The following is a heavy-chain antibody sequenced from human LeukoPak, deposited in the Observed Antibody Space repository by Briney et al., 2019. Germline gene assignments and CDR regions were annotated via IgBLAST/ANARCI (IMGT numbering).Heavy chain of an antibody. V-gene: IGHV4-34*01. D-gene: IGHD3-16*01. CDR2: INHSGST. CDR1: GGSFSGYY. J-gene: IGHJ4*02. Sequence: SETLSLTCAVYGGSFSGYYWSWIRQPPGKGLEWIGEINHSGSTNYNPSLKSRVTISVDTSKNQFSLKLSSVTAADTAVYYCARGKGITFGGVMVYWGQGTLVTVSS. CDR3: ARGKGITFGGVMVY.